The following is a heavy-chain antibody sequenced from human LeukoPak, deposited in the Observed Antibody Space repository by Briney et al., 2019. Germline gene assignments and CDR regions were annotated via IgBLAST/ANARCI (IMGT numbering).Heavy chain of an antibody. CDR1: GYTFTSHG. D-gene: IGHD2-2*01. CDR3: AKVHCISTNCNHIWTYFDY. V-gene: IGHV1-18*01. Sequence: ASVKVSCKAAGYTFTSHGFIWLRQAPGQGLEWMGWITVNNGYTKYAQELQGRVTMTTDTSTSTAYMELRSLRSDDTAVYYCAKVHCISTNCNHIWTYFDYWGQGILVTVSS. CDR2: ITVNNGYT. J-gene: IGHJ4*02.